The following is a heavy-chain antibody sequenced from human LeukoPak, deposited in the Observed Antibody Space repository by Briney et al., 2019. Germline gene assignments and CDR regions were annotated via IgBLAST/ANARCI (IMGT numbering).Heavy chain of an antibody. V-gene: IGHV1-2*02. CDR1: RYTFTGYY. D-gene: IGHD3-22*01. CDR2: INPNSGGT. J-gene: IGHJ5*02. Sequence: GASVKVSCNASRYTFTGYYMHWVRQAPGQGLEWMGWINPNSGGTNYAQKFQGRVTMTRDTSISTAYMELSRLRSDDTAVYYCARDLGYYDSSGYTDPWGQGTLVTVSS. CDR3: ARDLGYYDSSGYTDP.